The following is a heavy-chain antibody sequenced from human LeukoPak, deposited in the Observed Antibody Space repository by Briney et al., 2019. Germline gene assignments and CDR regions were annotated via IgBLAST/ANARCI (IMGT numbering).Heavy chain of an antibody. J-gene: IGHJ4*02. CDR2: INPTSGGT. CDR1: GYTFTGYY. CDR3: ARGYPHSSGWRDLFDF. Sequence: ASVKVSCKASGYTFTGYYMHWVRQAPGQGLEWMGWINPTSGGTNYAQKCQGRVTMTRDTSISTAYMELSRLRSDDTAVYFCARGYPHSSGWRDLFDFWGQGTLVTVSS. D-gene: IGHD6-19*01. V-gene: IGHV1-2*02.